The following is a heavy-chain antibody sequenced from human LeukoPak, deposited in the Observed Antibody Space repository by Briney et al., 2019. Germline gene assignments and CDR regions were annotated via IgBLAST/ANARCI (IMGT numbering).Heavy chain of an antibody. D-gene: IGHD2-21*01. CDR1: GVSINDYY. CDR2: ISHTEGT. Sequence: PSETVSLTCGVFGVSINDYYWSWIRQSPGKGLEWIGEISHTEGTRYNPSLESCVTMSVGTSENQLSLKLIFVTAADTAVYYCARIRCGHSGSVCYNHWGLGTLVTVSS. V-gene: IGHV4-34*01. J-gene: IGHJ4*02. CDR3: ARIRCGHSGSVCYNH.